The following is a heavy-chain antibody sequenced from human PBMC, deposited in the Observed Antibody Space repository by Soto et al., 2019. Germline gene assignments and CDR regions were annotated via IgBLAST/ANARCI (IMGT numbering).Heavy chain of an antibody. J-gene: IGHJ4*02. CDR3: AKRDRQVSATPFFDH. V-gene: IGHV3-23*01. D-gene: IGHD2-15*01. Sequence: EVQLLESGGGLVLPGGSLRLSCAASGFTFNNYAMNWVRQAPGKGLEWVSEISGSGDSTFFTDSVKGRFTISRDNSKNTLYLQMNSLRAEDTAVYYCAKRDRQVSATPFFDHWGPGTLVSVSS. CDR1: GFTFNNYA. CDR2: ISGSGDST.